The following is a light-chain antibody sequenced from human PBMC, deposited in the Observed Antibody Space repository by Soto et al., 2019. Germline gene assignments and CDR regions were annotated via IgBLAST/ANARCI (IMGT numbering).Light chain of an antibody. CDR1: SSDVGNYNY. CDR2: EVS. CDR3: SSYVGSNNLV. J-gene: IGLJ2*01. Sequence: QSALTQPPSASGSPGQSVTISCTGTSSDVGNYNYVSWYQQHPGKAPKLMIYEVSKRPSGVPDRFSGSKSGNTASLTVSGLQAEDEADYYCSSYVGSNNLVFGGGTQLTVL. V-gene: IGLV2-8*01.